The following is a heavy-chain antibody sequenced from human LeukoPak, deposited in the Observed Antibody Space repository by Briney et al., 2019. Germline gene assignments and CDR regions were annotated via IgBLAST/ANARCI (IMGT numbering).Heavy chain of an antibody. D-gene: IGHD5-18*01. CDR1: GGSISGYY. V-gene: IGHV4-4*07. CDR3: ARDFTRNSYAVAEFFHP. Sequence: SETLSLACTVSGGSISGYYWNWTRQSAGKGLEWIGRIYANGGTNYNPSLRSRVSMSVDTSKNQFSLKLTSVTAADTAIYYCARDFTRNSYAVAEFFHPWGQGTLVSVSS. J-gene: IGHJ1*01. CDR2: IYANGGT.